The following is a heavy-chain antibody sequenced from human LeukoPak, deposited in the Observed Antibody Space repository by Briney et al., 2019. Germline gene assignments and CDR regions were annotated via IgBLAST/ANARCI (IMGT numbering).Heavy chain of an antibody. V-gene: IGHV3-23*01. CDR3: ARGIQLWLMNY. J-gene: IGHJ4*02. Sequence: GGSLRLSCAASGFTFSSYAMSWVRQAPGKGLEWVSAISGSGGSTYYADSVKGRFTISRDNSKNTLYLQMNSLRAEDTAVYYCARGIQLWLMNYWGQGTLVTVSS. CDR1: GFTFSSYA. D-gene: IGHD5-18*01. CDR2: ISGSGGST.